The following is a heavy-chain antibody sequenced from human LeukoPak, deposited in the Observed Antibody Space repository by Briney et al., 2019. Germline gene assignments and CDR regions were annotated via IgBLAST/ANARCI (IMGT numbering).Heavy chain of an antibody. V-gene: IGHV3-33*01. D-gene: IGHD3-22*01. CDR3: ARGEYHDSSGYLAV. Sequence: RGSLRLSCAASGFTFRSHGMRWVRQAPGKGLEWVAVIWFDGSNKYYADSVKGRFTISRDNSKNTLYLQMNSLRAEDTAVYYCARGEYHDSSGYLAVWGQGTLVTVSS. CDR1: GFTFRSHG. CDR2: IWFDGSNK. J-gene: IGHJ4*02.